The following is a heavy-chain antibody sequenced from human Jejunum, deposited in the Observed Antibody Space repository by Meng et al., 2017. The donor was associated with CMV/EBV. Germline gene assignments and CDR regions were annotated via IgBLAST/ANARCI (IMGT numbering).Heavy chain of an antibody. D-gene: IGHD2-2*01. CDR2: INPSGAGT. J-gene: IGHJ6*02. CDR1: TFTSYY. Sequence: TFTSYYMYWVRQAPGQGLEWMGMINPSGAGTSYAQKFQGRVTMTRDTSTTTFYMELSSLRSEDTAVYYCAREVVPAVNAFYYYGMDVWGQGTTVTVSS. V-gene: IGHV1-46*01. CDR3: AREVVPAVNAFYYYGMDV.